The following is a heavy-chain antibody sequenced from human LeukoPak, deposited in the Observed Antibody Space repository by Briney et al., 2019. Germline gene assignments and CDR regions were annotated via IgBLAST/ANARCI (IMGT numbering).Heavy chain of an antibody. CDR3: ARVTVVGRGREDLQH. Sequence: GGSLRLSCAASGFTFSTYWMSWVRQAPGKGLEWVANIKPDGSEQYYVDSVKGRFTISRDNAKNSLYLQMNSLRAEDTAVYYCARVTVVGRGREDLQHWGQGTLVTVSS. D-gene: IGHD6-19*01. V-gene: IGHV3-7*01. J-gene: IGHJ1*01. CDR1: GFTFSTYW. CDR2: IKPDGSEQ.